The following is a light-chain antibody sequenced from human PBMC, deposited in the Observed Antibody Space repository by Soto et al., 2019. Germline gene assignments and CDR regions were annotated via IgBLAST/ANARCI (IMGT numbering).Light chain of an antibody. CDR1: QTIYTW. CDR2: TTS. J-gene: IGKJ1*01. Sequence: DIQLTQSPSTLSASVGDSVTITCRASQTIYTWLAWYQQKPGKAPKLLIYTTSNLQSGVPSRFSGSGSGTEFTLTISNLQPEDFATYYCQHYSYYSWSFGQGTKVEI. CDR3: QHYSYYSWS. V-gene: IGKV1-5*03.